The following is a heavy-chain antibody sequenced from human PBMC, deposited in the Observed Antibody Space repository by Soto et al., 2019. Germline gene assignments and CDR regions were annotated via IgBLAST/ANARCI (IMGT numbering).Heavy chain of an antibody. V-gene: IGHV3-23*01. CDR2: ISGSGGST. J-gene: IGHJ4*02. CDR1: GFTFSSYA. D-gene: IGHD4-17*01. CDR3: AKVEGGDLRRGFDY. Sequence: EVQLLESGGGLVQPGGSLRLSCAASGFTFSSYAMSWVRQAPGKGLEWASAISGSGGSTYYADSVKGRFTISRDNSKNTLYLQMNILRAEDTAVYYCAKVEGGDLRRGFDYWGQGTLVTVSS.